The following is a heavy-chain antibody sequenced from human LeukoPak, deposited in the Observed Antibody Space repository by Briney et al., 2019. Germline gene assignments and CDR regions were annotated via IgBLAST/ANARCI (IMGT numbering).Heavy chain of an antibody. Sequence: PSETLSLTCTVSGGSISSSSYYWGWIRQPPGKGLGWIGTIYYSGSTYYSPALKIRLTISVDKSKNQSSLKLSSVTAPGPILYYCALIVGAAPYTFDIWGRGTMVTVSA. CDR2: IYYSGST. V-gene: IGHV4-39*01. D-gene: IGHD1-26*01. J-gene: IGHJ3*02. CDR3: ALIVGAAPYTFDI. CDR1: GGSISSSSYY.